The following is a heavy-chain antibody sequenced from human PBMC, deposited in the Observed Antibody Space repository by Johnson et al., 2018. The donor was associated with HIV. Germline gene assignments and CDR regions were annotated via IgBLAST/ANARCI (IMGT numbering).Heavy chain of an antibody. CDR3: ASRIQLWDAFDI. CDR2: IRYDGSNK. CDR1: GFIFSSYG. D-gene: IGHD5-18*01. J-gene: IGHJ3*02. Sequence: QLVESGGGVVQPGGSLRLSCATSGFIFSSYGIHWVRQAPGKGLEWVAFIRYDGSNKYYADSVKGRFTISRDNSKNTLYLQMNSLRAEDTAVYYCASRIQLWDAFDIWGQGTMVTVSS. V-gene: IGHV3-30*02.